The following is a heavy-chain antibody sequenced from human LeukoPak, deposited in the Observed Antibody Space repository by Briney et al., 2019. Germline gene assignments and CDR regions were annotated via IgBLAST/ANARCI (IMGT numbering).Heavy chain of an antibody. Sequence: GRSLRLSCAASGFTFSRYGMHWVRQAPGKGLEWVAGISSDGKSQSYVDSVKGRFTISRDNSKNTLDLQMNSLRAEDTAVYYCAKEFRSFARFDCWGQGTLVTASS. D-gene: IGHD2-15*01. CDR2: ISSDGKSQ. CDR3: AKEFRSFARFDC. J-gene: IGHJ4*02. CDR1: GFTFSRYG. V-gene: IGHV3-30*18.